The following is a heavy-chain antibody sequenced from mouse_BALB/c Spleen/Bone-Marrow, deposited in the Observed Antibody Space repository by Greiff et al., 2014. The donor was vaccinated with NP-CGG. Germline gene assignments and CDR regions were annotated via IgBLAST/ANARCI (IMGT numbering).Heavy chain of an antibody. V-gene: IGHV1-5*01. CDR1: GYTFINYW. D-gene: IGHD2-4*01. CDR3: TCFYYDFDGLGWFAD. Sequence: EVQLQQSGTVLARPGASVKMSCKASGYTFINYWMHWVKQRPGQGLEWIGAIYPGNSDTSYNQKFKAKAKLTAVTSTSTAYMELSSLTNEDSAVYYCTCFYYDFDGLGWFADWGQGTLVTVSA. J-gene: IGHJ3*01. CDR2: IYPGNSDT.